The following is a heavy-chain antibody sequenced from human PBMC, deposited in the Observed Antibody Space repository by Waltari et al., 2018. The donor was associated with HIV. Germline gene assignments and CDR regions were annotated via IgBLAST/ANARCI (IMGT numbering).Heavy chain of an antibody. CDR3: ARAYQRRATYYYYMDL. V-gene: IGHV1-69*01. D-gene: IGHD2-2*01. J-gene: IGHJ6*03. CDR2: IIPFIGIT. Sequence: QVQLVQSGAEVKKPGSSVKVSCKASGGTFSNNAIAWVRQAPGQGLEWMGGIIPFIGITDYAQKFQGRVTITANESTSTAYMELRSLRSDDTAVYYCARAYQRRATYYYYMDLWGEGTTVIVSS. CDR1: GGTFSNNA.